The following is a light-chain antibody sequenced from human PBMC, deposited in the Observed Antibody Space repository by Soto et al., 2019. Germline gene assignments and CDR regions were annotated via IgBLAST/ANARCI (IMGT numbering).Light chain of an antibody. J-gene: IGKJ4*01. CDR3: QQYDNLPLT. Sequence: DIQMTQSPSSLSASVGDRVTITCQASQDISNYLNWYQQKPGKATKLLIYDASNLETGVPSRFSGSGSGTDFTFTISSLPPEDIATYYCQQYDNLPLTFGGGTKVEIK. V-gene: IGKV1-33*01. CDR2: DAS. CDR1: QDISNY.